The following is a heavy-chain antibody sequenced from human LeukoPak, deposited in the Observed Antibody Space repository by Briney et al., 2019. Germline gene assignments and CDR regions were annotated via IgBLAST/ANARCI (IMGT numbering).Heavy chain of an antibody. V-gene: IGHV4-34*01. CDR2: INHSGST. J-gene: IGHJ3*02. D-gene: IGHD3-22*01. CDR3: ARGPRTYYDDSSGYYYQGAFDI. Sequence: SETLSLTCAVYGGSFSGYYWSWIRQPPGKGLEWIGEINHSGSTNYNPSLKSRVTISVDTSKNQFSLKLSSVTAADTAVYYCARGPRTYYDDSSGYYYQGAFDIWGQGTMVTVSS. CDR1: GGSFSGYY.